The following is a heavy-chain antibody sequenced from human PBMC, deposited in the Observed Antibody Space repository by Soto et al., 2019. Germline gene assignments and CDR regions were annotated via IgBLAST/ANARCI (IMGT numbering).Heavy chain of an antibody. V-gene: IGHV3-7*01. Sequence: VQLVESGGGLVQPGGSLRVSCAVSGFTFSSYWMSWVRQAPGKGLEWVANIKHDGREKYYVDSVKGRFTISRDNAKNSLYLQMNSLRVEDTAVYYCGRGYDFWSGYTALDYWGQGTLVTVSS. CDR1: GFTFSSYW. CDR3: GRGYDFWSGYTALDY. CDR2: IKHDGREK. J-gene: IGHJ4*02. D-gene: IGHD3-3*01.